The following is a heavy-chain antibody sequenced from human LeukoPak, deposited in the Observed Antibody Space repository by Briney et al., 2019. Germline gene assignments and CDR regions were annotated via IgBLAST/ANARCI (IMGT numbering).Heavy chain of an antibody. CDR1: GYTFTSYG. Sequence: GASVKVSCKASGYTFTSYGISWVRQAPGQGLEWMGWISAYNGNTNYAQKLQGRVTMTTDTSTSTAYMELRSLRSDDTAVYYCARDRGCSSTSCYIGNWFDPWGQGTLVTVSS. D-gene: IGHD2-2*02. CDR3: ARDRGCSSTSCYIGNWFDP. V-gene: IGHV1-18*01. J-gene: IGHJ5*02. CDR2: ISAYNGNT.